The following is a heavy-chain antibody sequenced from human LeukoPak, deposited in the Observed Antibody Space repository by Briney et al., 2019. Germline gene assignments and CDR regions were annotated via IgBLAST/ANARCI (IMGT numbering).Heavy chain of an antibody. J-gene: IGHJ3*02. CDR3: ARDQTYYDTSGFSLYALDI. CDR2: IYTSGTT. V-gene: IGHV4-4*07. D-gene: IGHD3-22*01. CDR1: GGSISSYY. Sequence: PSETLSLTCSVSGGSISSYYWSWIRQPAGKGLEWIGRIYTSGTTNYNPSLKSRVTMSVDTSKNQFSLKLNSVTAADTAVYYCARDQTYYDTSGFSLYALDIWGQGAMVTVSS.